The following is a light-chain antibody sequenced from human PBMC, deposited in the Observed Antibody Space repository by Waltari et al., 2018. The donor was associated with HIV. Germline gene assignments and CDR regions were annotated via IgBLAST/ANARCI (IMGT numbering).Light chain of an antibody. CDR2: AVS. Sequence: QSALTQPASVAGSPGQSITISCTGTSSDVGGYNYVSWYQQHPGKAPKLMIYAVSNRPSGVSNLFYGSKSGNTASLTISGLQAEDEAEYYCSSYTSSRSYVFGTGTRVTV. CDR3: SSYTSSRSYV. J-gene: IGLJ1*01. CDR1: SSDVGGYNY. V-gene: IGLV2-14*03.